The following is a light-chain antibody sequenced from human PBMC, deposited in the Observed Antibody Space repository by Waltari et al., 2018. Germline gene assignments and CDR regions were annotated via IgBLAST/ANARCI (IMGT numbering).Light chain of an antibody. CDR3: QQYNKYPQT. Sequence: DIQMTQSPSSLSASVGDRVTITCRASQDIGSWLAWFQQKPGRAPKPLIYAASTLQGGVSSRFSGSGSGTHFPLTISSLQPEDFATYYCQQYNKYPQTFGQGTKLEI. V-gene: IGKV1D-16*01. J-gene: IGKJ2*01. CDR2: AAS. CDR1: QDIGSW.